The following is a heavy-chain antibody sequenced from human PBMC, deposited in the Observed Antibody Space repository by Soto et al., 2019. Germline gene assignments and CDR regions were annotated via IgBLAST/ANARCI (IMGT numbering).Heavy chain of an antibody. V-gene: IGHV3-33*01. CDR2: IWYDGSNK. CDR3: AREGYCSGGSCYWADY. Sequence: PGGSLRLSCAASGFTFSSYGMHWVRQAPGKGLEWVAVIWYDGSNKYYADSVKGRFTISRDNSKNTLYLQMNSLRAEDTAVYYCAREGYCSGGSCYWADYWGQGTLVTLSS. J-gene: IGHJ4*02. CDR1: GFTFSSYG. D-gene: IGHD2-15*01.